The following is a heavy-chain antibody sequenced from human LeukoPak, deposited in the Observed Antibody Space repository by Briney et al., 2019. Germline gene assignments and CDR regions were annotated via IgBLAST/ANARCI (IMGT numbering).Heavy chain of an antibody. V-gene: IGHV3-23*01. D-gene: IGHD3-16*01. CDR2: ISSSGSTI. Sequence: PGGSLRLSCVASGFTFTNFALHWVRQAPGKGLEWVSYISSSGSTIYYADSVKGRFTISRDNSKNTLYLQMNSLRAEDTAVYYCAKVRAPLWGKDYWGQGTLVTVSS. CDR1: GFTFTNFA. CDR3: AKVRAPLWGKDY. J-gene: IGHJ4*02.